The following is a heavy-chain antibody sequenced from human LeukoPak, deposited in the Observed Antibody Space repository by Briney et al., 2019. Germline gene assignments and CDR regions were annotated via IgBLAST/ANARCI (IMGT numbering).Heavy chain of an antibody. Sequence: GGSLRLSCAASGCTLDDYAMQWVRQAPGKGLEWVSLISGDGDTTYYADSVRGRFTISRDNSKNSLYLQMNSLRTEDTAVYYCANLGQWLGRGHYYYGMDVWGQGTTVTVSS. CDR3: ANLGQWLGRGHYYYGMDV. V-gene: IGHV3-43*02. CDR1: GCTLDDYA. CDR2: ISGDGDTT. D-gene: IGHD6-19*01. J-gene: IGHJ6*02.